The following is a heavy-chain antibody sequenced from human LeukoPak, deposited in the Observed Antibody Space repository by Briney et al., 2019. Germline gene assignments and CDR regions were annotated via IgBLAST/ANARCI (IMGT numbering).Heavy chain of an antibody. CDR2: IWYDGSNK. CDR3: ARDRLAVADHANWFDP. V-gene: IGHV3-33*01. J-gene: IGHJ5*02. D-gene: IGHD6-19*01. CDR1: GFTFSSYG. Sequence: PGGSLRLSCAASGFTFSSYGMHWVRQAPGKGLEWVAVIWYDGSNKYYADSVKGRFTISRDNSKHTLYLQMNSLRAEDTAVYYCARDRLAVADHANWFDPWGQGTLVTVSS.